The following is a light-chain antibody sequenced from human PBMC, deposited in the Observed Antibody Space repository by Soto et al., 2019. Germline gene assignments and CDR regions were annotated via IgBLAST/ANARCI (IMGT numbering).Light chain of an antibody. J-gene: IGKJ1*01. V-gene: IGKV3-20*01. CDR1: QSVSSSY. Sequence: EIVLTQSPGTLSLSPGERATLSCRASQSVSSSYLACYQQKPGQAPRLLIYGASSRATGIPDRFSGSGSGTDFTLTVSRLEPEDFAVYYCKQYGSSQTFGQGTKVEIK. CDR3: KQYGSSQT. CDR2: GAS.